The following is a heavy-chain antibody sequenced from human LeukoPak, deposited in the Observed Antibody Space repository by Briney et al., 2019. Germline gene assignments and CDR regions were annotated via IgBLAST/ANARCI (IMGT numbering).Heavy chain of an antibody. CDR2: ISSSSSYI. J-gene: IGHJ3*02. V-gene: IGHV3-21*01. CDR3: ARALNYYDSSGYPTLHDAFDI. Sequence: GGSLRLSCAASGFTFTTYSMNWVRQAPGKGLEWVSSISSSSSYIYYADSVKGRFTISRDNAKNSLYLQMNSLRAEDTAVYYCARALNYYDSSGYPTLHDAFDIWGQGTMVTVSS. CDR1: GFTFTTYS. D-gene: IGHD3-22*01.